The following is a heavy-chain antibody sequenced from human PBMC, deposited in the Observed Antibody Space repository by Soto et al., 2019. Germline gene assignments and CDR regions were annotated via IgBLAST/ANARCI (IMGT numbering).Heavy chain of an antibody. Sequence: ASVKGSCKASGYTFTGYYVHWVRQAPGQGLEWMGWINPNSGDTYLAQRFQGRVTMSRDTSIGTAYMELRGLTSDDTAEYYCAKGGAIVAAGTRVYLYNAMDVWGQGTTVTVSS. CDR3: AKGGAIVAAGTRVYLYNAMDV. CDR2: INPNSGDT. V-gene: IGHV1-2*02. D-gene: IGHD1-26*01. J-gene: IGHJ6*02. CDR1: GYTFTGYY.